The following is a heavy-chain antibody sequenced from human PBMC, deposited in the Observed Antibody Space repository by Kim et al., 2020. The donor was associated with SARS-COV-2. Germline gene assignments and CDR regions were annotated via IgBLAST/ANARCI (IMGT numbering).Heavy chain of an antibody. CDR3: ARHLPGGYYDSTPFDY. D-gene: IGHD3-22*01. J-gene: IGHJ4*02. V-gene: IGHV5-51*01. Sequence: SFQGQVTISADKSISTAYLQWSSLKASDTAMYYCARHLPGGYYDSTPFDYWGQGTLVTVSS.